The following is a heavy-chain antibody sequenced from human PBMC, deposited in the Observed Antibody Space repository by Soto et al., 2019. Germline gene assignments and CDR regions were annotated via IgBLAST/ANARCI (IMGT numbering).Heavy chain of an antibody. Sequence: QVQLVQSGAEVKKPGASVKVSCKASGYTFTSYGISWVRQAPGQGLEWMGGISAYNGNTNYAQKLQVRVTMTTDTSTSTAYMDLRSLRADDTDVYYCAREGYYYDSSGYYDASYWGQGTLVTVSS. V-gene: IGHV1-18*04. CDR2: ISAYNGNT. CDR3: AREGYYYDSSGYYDASY. D-gene: IGHD3-22*01. CDR1: GYTFTSYG. J-gene: IGHJ4*02.